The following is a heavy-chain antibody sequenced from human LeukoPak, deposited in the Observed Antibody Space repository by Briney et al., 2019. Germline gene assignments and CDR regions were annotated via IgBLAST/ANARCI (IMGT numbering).Heavy chain of an antibody. Sequence: GGSLRLSCAASGFTFSSYGMHWVRQAPGKGLEWVAVTSYDGSNKYYADSVKGRFTISRDNSKNTLYLQMNSLRAEDTAVYYCAKDEGRRITGTPNPKGPDYWGQGTLVTVSS. J-gene: IGHJ4*02. CDR3: AKDEGRRITGTPNPKGPDY. V-gene: IGHV3-30*18. CDR1: GFTFSSYG. D-gene: IGHD1-20*01. CDR2: TSYDGSNK.